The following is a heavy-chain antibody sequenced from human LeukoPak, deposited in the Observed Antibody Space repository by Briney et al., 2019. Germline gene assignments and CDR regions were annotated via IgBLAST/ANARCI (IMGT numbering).Heavy chain of an antibody. CDR1: GFTFSSYA. D-gene: IGHD3-10*01. Sequence: PGGSLRLSCAASGFTFSSYAMSWVRQAPGKGLEWVSYISSSSSTIYYADSVKGRFTISRDNAKNSLYLQMNSLRAEDTAVYYCAKNPMVRGVIGPGYYFDYWGQGTLVTVSS. CDR2: ISSSSSTI. J-gene: IGHJ4*02. CDR3: AKNPMVRGVIGPGYYFDY. V-gene: IGHV3-48*01.